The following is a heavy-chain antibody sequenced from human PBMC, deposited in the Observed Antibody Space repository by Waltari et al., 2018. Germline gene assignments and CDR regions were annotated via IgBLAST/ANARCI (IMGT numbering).Heavy chain of an antibody. Sequence: QVQLQQWGAGLLKPSETLSLTCAVYGGSFSGYYWRWIRQPPGKGPAWIGEINHSGSTNYNPSLKSRVTISVDTSKNQFSLKLSSVTAADTAVYYCARRRPVCSSTSCFYYYYMDVWGKGTTVTVSS. CDR3: ARRRPVCSSTSCFYYYYMDV. CDR1: GGSFSGYY. CDR2: INHSGST. D-gene: IGHD2-2*01. V-gene: IGHV4-34*01. J-gene: IGHJ6*03.